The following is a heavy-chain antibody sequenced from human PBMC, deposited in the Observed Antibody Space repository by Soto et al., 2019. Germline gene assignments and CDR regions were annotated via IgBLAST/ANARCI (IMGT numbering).Heavy chain of an antibody. CDR2: ISAYNGIP. J-gene: IGHJ4*02. CDR1: GYKFTGYG. CDR3: ARVFRLAVESSCFDY. Sequence: GASVKVSCKASGYKFTGYGIGWVRQAPGQGLEWMGWISAYNGIPSYAQKFQGRVTMTTDTSTSTAYMELRRLRADDTAVYFCARVFRLAVESSCFDYWGQGTLVTVSS. V-gene: IGHV1-18*01. D-gene: IGHD6-19*01.